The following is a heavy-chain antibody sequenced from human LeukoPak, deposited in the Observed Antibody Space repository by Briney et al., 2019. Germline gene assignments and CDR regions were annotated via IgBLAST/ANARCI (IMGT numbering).Heavy chain of an antibody. CDR1: GYTFTDYN. J-gene: IGHJ4*02. V-gene: IGHV1-2*02. Sequence: ASVKVSCKASGYTFTDYNIHWVRQAPGQGLDWMGWINPNSGSTNSAQKFQGRVTMTRDTSIGTAYMELSRLRSDDTAMYYCARTRCDWNNFDYWGQGTLVAVSS. D-gene: IGHD1-1*01. CDR3: ARTRCDWNNFDY. CDR2: INPNSGST.